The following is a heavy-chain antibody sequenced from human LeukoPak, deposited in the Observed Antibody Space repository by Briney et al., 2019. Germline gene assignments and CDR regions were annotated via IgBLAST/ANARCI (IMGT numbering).Heavy chain of an antibody. V-gene: IGHV3-53*01. CDR3: ARDFGDSERGFDY. D-gene: IGHD4-17*01. J-gene: IGHJ4*02. Sequence: PGGALRLSCAVSGFSVSRNYISRGRQAPGKGVEWVSLIYSDGTTYYADSVKGRFTISKDNSKNTLYLQMNSLRGEDTAIYYCARDFGDSERGFDYWGQGTPVTVSS. CDR1: GFSVSRNY. CDR2: IYSDGTT.